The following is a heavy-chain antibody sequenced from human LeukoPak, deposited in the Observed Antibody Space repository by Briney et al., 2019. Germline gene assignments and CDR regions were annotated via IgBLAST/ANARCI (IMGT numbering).Heavy chain of an antibody. CDR3: ARGGLGYCSSTSCYVSYYYYGMDV. CDR2: IYPGDSDT. D-gene: IGHD2-2*01. Sequence: GESLKISCKGSGYSFTSYWIGWVRQMPGKGMEWMGIIYPGDSDTRYSPSFQGQVTISADKSISTAYLQWSSLKASDTAMYYCARGGLGYCSSTSCYVSYYYYGMDVWGQGTTVTVSS. CDR1: GYSFTSYW. J-gene: IGHJ6*02. V-gene: IGHV5-51*01.